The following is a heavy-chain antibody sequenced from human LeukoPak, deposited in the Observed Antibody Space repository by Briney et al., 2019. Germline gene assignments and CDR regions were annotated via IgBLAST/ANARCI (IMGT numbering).Heavy chain of an antibody. J-gene: IGHJ5*02. D-gene: IGHD6-6*01. Sequence: APVKVPCKASGYHFNRFGIRRVRQAPGQGPEWMGWISAYNGNTNYAQKLQGRVTMTTDTSTSTAYMELRSLRSDDTAVYYCARARVLNWFDPWGQGTLVTVSS. CDR3: ARARVLNWFDP. V-gene: IGHV1-18*01. CDR1: GYHFNRFG. CDR2: ISAYNGNT.